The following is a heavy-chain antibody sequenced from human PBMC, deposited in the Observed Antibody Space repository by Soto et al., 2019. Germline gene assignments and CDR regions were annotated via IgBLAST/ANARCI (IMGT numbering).Heavy chain of an antibody. J-gene: IGHJ4*02. Sequence: PGGSLRLSCAASGFTFSNAWMNWVRQAPGKGLEWLGRIKSKTDGGTTDYAAPVKGRFTISRDDSKNTLYLQMNSLKTEDTAVYYCATADGSSWPLGYWGQGTLVTVS. CDR1: GFTFSNAW. V-gene: IGHV3-15*01. CDR3: ATADGSSWPLGY. CDR2: IKSKTDGGTT. D-gene: IGHD6-13*01.